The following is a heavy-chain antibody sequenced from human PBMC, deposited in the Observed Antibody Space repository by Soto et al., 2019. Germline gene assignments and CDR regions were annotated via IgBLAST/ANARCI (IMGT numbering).Heavy chain of an antibody. D-gene: IGHD3-10*01. CDR3: AKDLSLLWFGEAGFDY. CDR2: ISGSGGST. CDR1: GFTFSSYA. J-gene: IGHJ4*02. V-gene: IGHV3-23*01. Sequence: GGSLRLSCAACGFTFSSYAMSWVRQAPGKGLQWVSAISGSGGSTYYADSVKGRFTISRDNSKNTLYLQMNSLRAEDTAVYYCAKDLSLLWFGEAGFDYWGQGTLVTVSS.